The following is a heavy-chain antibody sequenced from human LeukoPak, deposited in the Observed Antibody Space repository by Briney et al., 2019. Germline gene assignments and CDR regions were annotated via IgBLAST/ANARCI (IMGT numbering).Heavy chain of an antibody. D-gene: IGHD6-6*01. V-gene: IGHV4-4*07. CDR2: ISTTGST. CDR3: AREYSSSSGRTFDY. J-gene: IGHJ4*02. CDR1: GGSISSYY. Sequence: PSETLSLTCTVSGGSISSYYWNWIRQPAGKGLEWIGRISTTGSTNYNPSLKSRLTVSVDTSKNQFSLRLSSVSAADTAVYYCAREYSSSSGRTFDYWGQGTLVTVSS.